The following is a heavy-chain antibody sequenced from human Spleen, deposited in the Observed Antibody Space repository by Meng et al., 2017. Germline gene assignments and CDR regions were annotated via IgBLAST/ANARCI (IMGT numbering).Heavy chain of an antibody. J-gene: IGHJ4*02. Sequence: QGQVTQWGAGCLKPSETLSLSCVFSGGSFSDYYWSWIRQPPGKGLEWIGEIYHSGSTNYNPSLESRATISVDTSQNNLSLKLSSVTAADSAVYYCARGPTTMAHDFDYWGQGTLVTVSS. CDR2: IYHSGST. CDR3: ARGPTTMAHDFDY. V-gene: IGHV4-34*01. CDR1: GGSFSDYY. D-gene: IGHD4-11*01.